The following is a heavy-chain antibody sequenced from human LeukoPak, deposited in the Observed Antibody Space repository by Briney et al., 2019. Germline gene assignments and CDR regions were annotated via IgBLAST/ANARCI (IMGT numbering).Heavy chain of an antibody. CDR1: GYTFTGYY. CDR2: INPNSGGT. CDR3: ARSGYDFPADFDY. J-gene: IGHJ4*02. V-gene: IGHV1-2*02. Sequence: ASVKVSCKASGYTFTGYYMHWVRQAPGQGLEWMGWINPNSGGTNYAQKFQGRVTMTTDTSTSTAYMELRSLRSDDTAVYYCARSGYDFPADFDYWGQGTLVTVSS. D-gene: IGHD5-12*01.